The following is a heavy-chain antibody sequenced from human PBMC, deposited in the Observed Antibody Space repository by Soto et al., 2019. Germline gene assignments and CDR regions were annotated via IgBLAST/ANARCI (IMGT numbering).Heavy chain of an antibody. CDR1: GGSFSGYY. CDR2: INHSGST. CDR3: ARDLYYLYGMDV. V-gene: IGHV4-34*01. Sequence: PSETLSLTCAAYGGSFSGYYWSWIRQPPGKGLEWIGEINHSGSTNYNPSLKSRVTISVDTSKNQFSLKLSSVTAADTAVYYCARDLYYLYGMDVWGQGTTVTVSS. D-gene: IGHD3-10*01. J-gene: IGHJ6*02.